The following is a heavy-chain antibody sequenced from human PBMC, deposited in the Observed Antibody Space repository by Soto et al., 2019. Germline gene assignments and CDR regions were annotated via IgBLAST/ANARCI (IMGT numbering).Heavy chain of an antibody. Sequence: LRLSCAASGFSFSISPMHWVRQAPGKGPEWVALISYDGTNKFYADSVKGRFTISRDNSKSTLYLQVDSLRPEDAAVYYCARDPKTSGGQHWAFNYFDSWGQGTLVTASS. CDR2: ISYDGTNK. D-gene: IGHD7-27*01. J-gene: IGHJ4*02. CDR1: GFSFSISP. CDR3: ARDPKTSGGQHWAFNYFDS. V-gene: IGHV3-30-3*01.